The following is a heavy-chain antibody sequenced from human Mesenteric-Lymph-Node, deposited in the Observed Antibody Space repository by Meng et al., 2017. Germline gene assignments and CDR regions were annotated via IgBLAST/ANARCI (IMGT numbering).Heavy chain of an antibody. Sequence: GESLKISCAASGFTVSSNYMSWVRQAPGKGLEWVSYISSSGSTMSYADSVKGRFTISRENAEKSLYLQMSSLRAEDTAVYYCARDAMRGGDFDYWGQGTLVTVSS. CDR1: GFTVSSNY. D-gene: IGHD3-16*01. V-gene: IGHV3-11*04. CDR2: ISSSGSTM. J-gene: IGHJ4*02. CDR3: ARDAMRGGDFDY.